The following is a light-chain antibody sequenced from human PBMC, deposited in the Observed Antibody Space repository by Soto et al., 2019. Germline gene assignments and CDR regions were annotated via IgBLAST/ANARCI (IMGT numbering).Light chain of an antibody. V-gene: IGLV2-8*01. CDR2: DVN. CDR3: SSFAGTNSFV. J-gene: IGLJ1*01. Sequence: QSVLTQPPSVSGSPGQSVTISCTATTTDIDNYDSVSWYQQAPGTAPKLIIYDVNNRPSGVPDRIFASKSDTTASLTVSGLQAEDEADYYCSSFAGTNSFVFGTGTKVTVL. CDR1: TTDIDNYDS.